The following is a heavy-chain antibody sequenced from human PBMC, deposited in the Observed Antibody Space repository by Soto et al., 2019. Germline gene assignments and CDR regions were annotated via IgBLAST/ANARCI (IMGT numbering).Heavy chain of an antibody. CDR3: GTMPIVVEPAPMDV. CDR1: GGSISSGDYY. Sequence: SETLSLTCTVSGGSISSGDYYWSWIRQPPGKGLEWIGYIYYSGSTSYNASLKSRTSRSADPSNNQFSLKLHSLTAADTAVYFCGTMPIVVEPAPMDVWGPGTSVT. CDR2: IYYSGST. V-gene: IGHV4-30-4*01. D-gene: IGHD2-2*01. J-gene: IGHJ6*02.